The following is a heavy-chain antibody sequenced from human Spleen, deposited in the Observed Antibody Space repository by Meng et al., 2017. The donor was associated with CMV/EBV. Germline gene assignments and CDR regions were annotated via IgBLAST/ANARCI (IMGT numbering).Heavy chain of an antibody. J-gene: IGHJ4*02. Sequence: SVKVSCKASGGTFSSYAINWVRQAPGQGLEWMGGIIPILGIANYAQKFQGRVTITADKSTSTAYMELSSLRSEDTAVYYCASEALYYYDSSGYYYFDYWGQGTLVTVSS. CDR2: IIPILGIA. D-gene: IGHD3-22*01. CDR3: ASEALYYYDSSGYYYFDY. V-gene: IGHV1-69*10. CDR1: GGTFSSYA.